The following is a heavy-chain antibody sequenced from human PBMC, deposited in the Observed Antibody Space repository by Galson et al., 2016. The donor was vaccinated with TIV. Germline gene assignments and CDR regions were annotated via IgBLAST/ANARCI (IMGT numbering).Heavy chain of an antibody. V-gene: IGHV1-18*04. Sequence: SVKVSCKASGYSFLSYSMTWVRQAPGRGLEWLGWISAYNGDIKSARKFQGRVTMTTDTSTNTAYMELRSLGSDDTAVYYCATELYCSSISCYYYYGLDVLGHGTTVTVSS. J-gene: IGHJ6*02. CDR3: ATELYCSSISCYYYYGLDV. D-gene: IGHD2-2*01. CDR1: GYSFLSYS. CDR2: ISAYNGDI.